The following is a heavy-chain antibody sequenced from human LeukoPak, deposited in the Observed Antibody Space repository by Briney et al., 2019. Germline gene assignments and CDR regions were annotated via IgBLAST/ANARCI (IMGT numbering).Heavy chain of an antibody. CDR1: GDSITGNY. V-gene: IGHV4-59*08. D-gene: IGHD3-10*01. Sequence: PSETLSLTCSVSGDSITGNYWSWIRQTPGKGLEWIGYMYYTGTTDYNPSLKSRGTISLDTSRNQLSLSLSSVTAADTAIYYCARLHFARAEEFDPWGQGILVTVSS. J-gene: IGHJ5*02. CDR2: MYYTGTT. CDR3: ARLHFARAEEFDP.